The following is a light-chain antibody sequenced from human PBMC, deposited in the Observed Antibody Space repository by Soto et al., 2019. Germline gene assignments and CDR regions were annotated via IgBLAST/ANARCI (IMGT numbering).Light chain of an antibody. CDR2: GAS. V-gene: IGKV3-20*01. CDR1: QSVTRNF. J-gene: IGKJ4*01. CDR3: QQYATSPLT. Sequence: EIVLTQSPGTLSLSPGDRATLSCRASQSVTRNFLAWYQQRPGQSPRLLIYGASNRATGIPDRFSGSGSGTDFSLTISRLVPEDFAVYYCQQYATSPLTFGGGTRVEIK.